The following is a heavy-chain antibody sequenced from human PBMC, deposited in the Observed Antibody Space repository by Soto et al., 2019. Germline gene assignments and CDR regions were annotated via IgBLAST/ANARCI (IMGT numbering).Heavy chain of an antibody. Sequence: GGSLRLSCAASGFTFSSYAMSWVRQAPGKGLEWVSAISGSGGSTYYADSVKGRFTISRDNSKNTLYLQMNSLRAEDTAVYYCAKDRSHYVDYANHGGVDYWGQGTLVTVSS. CDR2: ISGSGGST. CDR3: AKDRSHYVDYANHGGVDY. J-gene: IGHJ4*02. V-gene: IGHV3-23*01. D-gene: IGHD4-17*01. CDR1: GFTFSSYA.